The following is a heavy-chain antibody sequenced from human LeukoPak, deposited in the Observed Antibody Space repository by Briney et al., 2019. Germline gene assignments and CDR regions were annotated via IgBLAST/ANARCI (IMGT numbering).Heavy chain of an antibody. Sequence: GSLRLSCAASGFTFSSYAMSWVRQAPGKGLEWVSAISGSGGSTYYADSVKGRFTISRDNSKNTLYLQMNSLRAEDTAVYYCAKDRDYDFWSGYCHFDYWGQGTLVTVSS. J-gene: IGHJ4*02. D-gene: IGHD3-3*01. CDR3: AKDRDYDFWSGYCHFDY. CDR2: ISGSGGST. V-gene: IGHV3-23*01. CDR1: GFTFSSYA.